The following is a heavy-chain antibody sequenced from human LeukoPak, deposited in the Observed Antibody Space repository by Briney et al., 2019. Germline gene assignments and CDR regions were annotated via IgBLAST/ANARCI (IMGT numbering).Heavy chain of an antibody. CDR2: IYPGDSDT. V-gene: IGHV5-51*01. CDR3: ARVYKPLVPAAIPRWFDP. D-gene: IGHD2-2*02. Sequence: GESLKISCKGSGYSFTSYWIGWVRQMPGKGLDWMGIIYPGDSDTRYSPSLQGQVTISADKSISTAYLQWSSLKASDAALYYCARVYKPLVPAAIPRWFDPWGQGTLVTVSS. J-gene: IGHJ5*02. CDR1: GYSFTSYW.